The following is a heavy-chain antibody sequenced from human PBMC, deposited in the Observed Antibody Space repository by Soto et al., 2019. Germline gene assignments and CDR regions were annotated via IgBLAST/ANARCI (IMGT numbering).Heavy chain of an antibody. Sequence: PGGSLRLSSAVSGFYFNNYGINWVRQAPGKGLEWVSSVSKSDYTYYSDSVKGRFTISRDNAKNSVSLQMNSLRAEDTAVYYCVREDSIIIPAVSDFWGQGTLVTVSS. D-gene: IGHD2-2*01. V-gene: IGHV3-21*01. CDR2: VSKSDYT. CDR3: VREDSIIIPAVSDF. CDR1: GFYFNNYG. J-gene: IGHJ4*02.